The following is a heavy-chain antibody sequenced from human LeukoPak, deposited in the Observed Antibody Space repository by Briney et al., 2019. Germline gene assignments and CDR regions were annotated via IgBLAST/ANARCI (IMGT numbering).Heavy chain of an antibody. D-gene: IGHD6-13*01. J-gene: IGHJ4*02. Sequence: GASVKVSCKASGYTFTGYYMHWVRQAPGQGLEWMGWINPNSGGTNYAQKFQGRVTMTRDTSISTAYMELSRLRSDDTAVYYCARDIDIAAAGTFCYWGQGTLVTVSS. CDR3: ARDIDIAAAGTFCY. CDR1: GYTFTGYY. CDR2: INPNSGGT. V-gene: IGHV1-2*02.